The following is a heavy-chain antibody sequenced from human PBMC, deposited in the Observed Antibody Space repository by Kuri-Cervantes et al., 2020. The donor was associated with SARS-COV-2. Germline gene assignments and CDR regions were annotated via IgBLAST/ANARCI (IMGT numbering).Heavy chain of an antibody. D-gene: IGHD3-10*01. J-gene: IGHJ4*02. CDR3: AKDLRLLWSGELLY. Sequence: LSLTCAASGFTFSSYGMHWVRQAPGKGLEWVAVISYDGSNKYYADSVKGRFTISRDNSKNTLYLQMNSLRAEDTAVYYCAKDLRLLWSGELLYWGQGTLVTVSS. CDR2: ISYDGSNK. V-gene: IGHV3-30*18. CDR1: GFTFSSYG.